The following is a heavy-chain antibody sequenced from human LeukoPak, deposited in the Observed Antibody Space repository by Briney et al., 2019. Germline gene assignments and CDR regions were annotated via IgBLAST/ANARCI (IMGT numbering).Heavy chain of an antibody. V-gene: IGHV4-34*01. CDR3: ARGPTYYDYVWGSYRSRPFDY. CDR2: INHSGST. Sequence: SETLSLTCAVYGGSFSGYYWSWFRQPPGKGLEWIGEINHSGSTNYNPSLKSRVTISVDTSKNQFSLKLSSVTAADTAVYYCARGPTYYDYVWGSYRSRPFDYWGQGTLVTVSS. D-gene: IGHD3-16*02. J-gene: IGHJ4*02. CDR1: GGSFSGYY.